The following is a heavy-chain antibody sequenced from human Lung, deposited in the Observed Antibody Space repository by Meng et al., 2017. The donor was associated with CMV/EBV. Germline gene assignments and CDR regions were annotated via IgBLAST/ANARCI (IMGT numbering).Heavy chain of an antibody. CDR1: GFTFSVYS. V-gene: IGHV3-21*01. Sequence: GGSXRLSCAASGFTFSVYSINWVRQAPGKGLEWVSSISSSSSFIYYADSVKGRFTISRDNAENSLSLQMNGLRAEDTAVYYCARESTCSFVLDVGGEGTTVTVSS. CDR2: ISSSSSFI. J-gene: IGHJ6*04. CDR3: ARESTCSFVLDV. D-gene: IGHD2-15*01.